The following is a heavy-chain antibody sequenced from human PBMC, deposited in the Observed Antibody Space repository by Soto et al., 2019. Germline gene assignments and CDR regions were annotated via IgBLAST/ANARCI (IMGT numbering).Heavy chain of an antibody. D-gene: IGHD2-15*01. V-gene: IGHV1-8*01. J-gene: IGHJ5*02. CDR3: ARVAVAARPRWYNWFDP. CDR2: MNPNGGET. Sequence: GXSVKVSCNTSGYSFTDYDINWVRQATGQGLEWIGWMNPNGGETGYAQKFQGRVTMTRSASLSTAYLELSSLRSEDTAVYYCARVAVAARPRWYNWFDPWGQGTLVTVSS. CDR1: GYSFTDYD.